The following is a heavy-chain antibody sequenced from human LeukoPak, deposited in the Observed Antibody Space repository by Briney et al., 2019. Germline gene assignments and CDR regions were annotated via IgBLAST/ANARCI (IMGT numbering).Heavy chain of an antibody. CDR2: IKQDGSER. V-gene: IGHV3-7*01. CDR3: ARHRYTSSSRWFDP. Sequence: GGSLRLSCTASGFTFSSYWMSWVRQAPGKGLEWVANIKQDGSEREYVDSVKGRFTISRDNAKNSLYLQMNSLRVEDTAVYYCARHRYTSSSRWFDPWGQGTLVTVSS. J-gene: IGHJ5*02. CDR1: GFTFSSYW. D-gene: IGHD6-6*01.